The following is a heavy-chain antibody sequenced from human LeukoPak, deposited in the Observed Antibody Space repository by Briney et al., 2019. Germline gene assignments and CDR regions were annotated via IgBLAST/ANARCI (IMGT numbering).Heavy chain of an antibody. CDR3: ARALGDPYEIVTGYYTGFFDY. Sequence: GVSLSLSCAASGFTFSSYGMSWVRQAPGQGLEWVSAISDSGSNTYYADSVKGRFTISRDNSKTTLYLQMKSLRPERTAVYYCARALGDPYEIVTGYYTGFFDYWGQGTLVT. CDR2: ISDSGSNT. D-gene: IGHD3-9*01. V-gene: IGHV3-23*01. CDR1: GFTFSSYG. J-gene: IGHJ4*01.